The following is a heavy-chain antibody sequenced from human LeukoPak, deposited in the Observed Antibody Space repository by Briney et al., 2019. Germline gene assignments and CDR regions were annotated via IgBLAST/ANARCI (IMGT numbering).Heavy chain of an antibody. J-gene: IGHJ5*02. Sequence: ASVKVSCKASGYTFTNYGVSWVRQAPGQGLEWMAMINPGDGGTIFAHRFQARVTVSQDTSTSTVYMEMNDLKSDDTAMYYCARGVGHWFDPWGQGTLVTVSS. CDR1: GYTFTNYG. CDR3: ARGVGHWFDP. CDR2: INPGDGGT. V-gene: IGHV1-46*01.